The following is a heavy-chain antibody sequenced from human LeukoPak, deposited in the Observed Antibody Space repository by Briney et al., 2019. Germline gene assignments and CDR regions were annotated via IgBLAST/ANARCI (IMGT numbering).Heavy chain of an antibody. D-gene: IGHD3-9*01. V-gene: IGHV3-30*18. J-gene: IGHJ1*01. CDR3: AKLGRHYYDILTGSFQH. CDR1: GFTFSSYG. CDR2: ISYDGSNK. Sequence: PGGSLRLSCAASGFTFSSYGMHWVRQAPGKGLEWVAVISYDGSNKYYADSVKGRFTISRDNSKNTLYLQMNSLRAEDTAMYYCAKLGRHYYDILTGSFQHWGQGTLVTVSS.